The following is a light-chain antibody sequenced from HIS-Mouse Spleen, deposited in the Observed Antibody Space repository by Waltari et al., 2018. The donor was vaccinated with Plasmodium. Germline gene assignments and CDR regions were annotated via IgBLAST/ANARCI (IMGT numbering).Light chain of an antibody. CDR2: QGS. CDR1: KLGDKY. CDR3: QAWDSSTVV. Sequence: SYELTQPPSVSVSPGQTASITCSGDKLGDKYACWYQQKPGQSPVLVIYQGSKRPSGIPGRVSGSNSGNTATLTIGGTQAMDEADYYCQAWDSSTVVFGGGTKLTVL. J-gene: IGLJ2*01. V-gene: IGLV3-1*01.